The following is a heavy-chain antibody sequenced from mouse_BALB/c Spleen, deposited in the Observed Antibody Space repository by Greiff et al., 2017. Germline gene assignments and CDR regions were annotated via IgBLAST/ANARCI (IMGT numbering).Heavy chain of an antibody. CDR3: ARATTVDYYFDY. CDR2: ISSGSSTI. Sequence: EVKLMESGGGLVQPGGSRKLSCAASGFTFSSFGMHWVRQAPEKGLEWVAYISSGSSTIYYADTVKGRFTISRDNPKNTLFLQMTSLRSEDTAMYYCARATTVDYYFDYWGQGTTLTVSS. CDR1: GFTFSSFG. J-gene: IGHJ2*01. V-gene: IGHV5-17*02. D-gene: IGHD1-1*01.